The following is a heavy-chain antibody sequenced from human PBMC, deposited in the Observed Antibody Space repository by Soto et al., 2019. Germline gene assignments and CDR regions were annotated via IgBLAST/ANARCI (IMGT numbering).Heavy chain of an antibody. D-gene: IGHD6-6*01. J-gene: IGHJ4*02. V-gene: IGHV1-18*04. CDR3: ARVSPYSSSSPHIDY. CDR2: ISAYNCNT. Sequence: QVQLVQSGAEVKKPGASVKVSCKASGYTFTSYGISWVRQAPGQGLEWMGWISAYNCNTNYAQKLQGRVTMTTDTSTSPAYMELSSLRSDDTAVYYCARVSPYSSSSPHIDYWGQGPLVTASS. CDR1: GYTFTSYG.